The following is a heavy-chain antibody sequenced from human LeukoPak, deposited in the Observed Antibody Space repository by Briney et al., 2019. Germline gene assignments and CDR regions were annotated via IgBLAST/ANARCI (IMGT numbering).Heavy chain of an antibody. CDR3: ARVGTTGVNNWFDP. Sequence: GGSLRLSCAASGFAFSSYSMNWLRQAPGKGLEWVSFISRDSNIIHYADPVKGRFTISRDNAKNSLFLQVNSLRDEDTAVYYCARVGTTGVNNWFDPWGQGTLVTVSS. V-gene: IGHV3-48*02. CDR2: ISRDSNII. CDR1: GFAFSSYS. J-gene: IGHJ5*02. D-gene: IGHD7-27*01.